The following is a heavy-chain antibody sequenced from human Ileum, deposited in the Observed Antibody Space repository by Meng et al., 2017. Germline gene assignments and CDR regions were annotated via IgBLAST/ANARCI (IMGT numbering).Heavy chain of an antibody. Sequence: QVQLLQLGAGLLKPSETLPLTCAANGGAFSGYYWSWIRQPPGKGLEWIGEISHSGSTHYNPSLKSRLTISVDTSNNQFSLKLNSVTAADTAVYYCARGGVAARLGTWGQGALVTVSS. V-gene: IGHV4-34*02. D-gene: IGHD6-6*01. CDR3: ARGGVAARLGT. J-gene: IGHJ4*02. CDR1: GGAFSGYY. CDR2: ISHSGST.